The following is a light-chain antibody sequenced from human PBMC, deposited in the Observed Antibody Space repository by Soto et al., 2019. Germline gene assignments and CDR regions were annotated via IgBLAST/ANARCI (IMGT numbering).Light chain of an antibody. CDR1: ESISRDY. CDR3: QQYISSPLT. Sequence: EIVLTQSPVTLSLSPGERATLSCRASESISRDYLAWYQQRLGQAPRLLIYGASSGATGIPDRFSASGSGTDFTLTISRLEPEDFAVYYCQQYISSPLTFGQGTKV. V-gene: IGKV3-20*01. J-gene: IGKJ1*01. CDR2: GAS.